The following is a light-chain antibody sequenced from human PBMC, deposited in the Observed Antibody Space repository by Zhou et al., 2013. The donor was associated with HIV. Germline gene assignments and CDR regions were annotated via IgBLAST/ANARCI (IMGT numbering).Light chain of an antibody. CDR3: QQYDNLPSYT. CDR1: QDISNY. Sequence: DIQMTQSPSSLSASVGDRVTITCQASQDISNYLNWYQQKPGKAPKLLIYDASNLETGVPSRFSGSGSGTDFTFTISSLQPEDIATYYCQQYDNLPSYTFGPGDRTLEIK. V-gene: IGKV1-33*01. CDR2: DAS. J-gene: IGKJ2*01.